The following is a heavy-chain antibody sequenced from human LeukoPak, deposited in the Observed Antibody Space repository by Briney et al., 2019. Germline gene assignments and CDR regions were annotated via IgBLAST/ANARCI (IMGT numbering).Heavy chain of an antibody. Sequence: ASVKVSCKASGGTFSSYAISWVRQATGQGLEWMGWMNPNSGNTGYAQKFQGRVTMTRNTSISTAYMELSSLRSEDTAVYYCARGLRGIDCSSTSCFNYYYYYGMDVWGQGTTVTVSS. CDR2: MNPNSGNT. V-gene: IGHV1-8*02. D-gene: IGHD2-2*01. CDR1: GGTFSSYA. J-gene: IGHJ6*02. CDR3: ARGLRGIDCSSTSCFNYYYYYGMDV.